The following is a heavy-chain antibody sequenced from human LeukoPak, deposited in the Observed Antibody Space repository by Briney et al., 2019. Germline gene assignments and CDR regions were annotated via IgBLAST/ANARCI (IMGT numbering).Heavy chain of an antibody. CDR3: ARDSGNYHYDKDV. J-gene: IGHJ6*02. CDR2: NFFHDGST. V-gene: IGHV1-46*02. CDR1: GYSFNSHH. D-gene: IGHD3-10*01. Sequence: ASVKVSCKTSGYSFNSHHVHWVRQAPGQGLEWMGINFFHDGSTSNTQKFQGRVTMTRDTSTSTVYMELSSLRSEDTAVYDCARDSGNYHYDKDVWGQGTTVIVSS.